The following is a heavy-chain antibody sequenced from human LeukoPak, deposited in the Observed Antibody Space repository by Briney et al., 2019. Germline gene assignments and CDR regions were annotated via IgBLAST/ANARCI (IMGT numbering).Heavy chain of an antibody. D-gene: IGHD1-7*01. V-gene: IGHV4-30-4*08. CDR3: ARGFRGRRLRTGTLGLDY. CDR1: GGSISSGDYY. Sequence: SETLSLTCTVSGGSISSGDYYWSWIRQPPGKGLEWIGYIYYSGSTYYNPSLKSRVTISVDTSKNQFSLKLSSVTAADTAVYYCARGFRGRRLRTGTLGLDYWGQGTLVTVSS. J-gene: IGHJ4*02. CDR2: IYYSGST.